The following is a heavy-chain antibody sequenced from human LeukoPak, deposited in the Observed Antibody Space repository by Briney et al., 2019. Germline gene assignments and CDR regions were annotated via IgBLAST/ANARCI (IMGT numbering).Heavy chain of an antibody. CDR3: ARRRGSYYFDY. Sequence: SETLSLTCAVSGHSISSGYYWGWIRQSPGKGLEWIGSIYHSGSTYYNPSLKSRVAMSVDTSTNQFSLKLTSVTAADTAVYYCARRRGSYYFDYWGQGTLVTVSS. CDR2: IYHSGST. D-gene: IGHD3-10*01. CDR1: GHSISSGYY. V-gene: IGHV4-38-2*01. J-gene: IGHJ4*02.